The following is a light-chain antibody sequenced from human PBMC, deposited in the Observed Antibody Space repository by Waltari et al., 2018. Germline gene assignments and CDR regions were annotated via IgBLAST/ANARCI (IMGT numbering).Light chain of an antibody. J-gene: IGLJ7*01. V-gene: IGLV1-44*01. CDR2: SNT. CDR3: ATWDDSLNAAV. Sequence: QSVLTQPPSASGTPGLRVPISCSGSSSHIGSNPVNWYQQLPGSAPKLLIYSNTQRPSGVPDRFSCSKSGTSATLAISGLQSEDEAKYYCATWDDSLNAAVFGGGTQLSVL. CDR1: SSHIGSNP.